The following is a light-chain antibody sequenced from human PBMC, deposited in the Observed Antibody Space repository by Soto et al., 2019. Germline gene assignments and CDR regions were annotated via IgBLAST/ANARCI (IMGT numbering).Light chain of an antibody. CDR2: EGT. V-gene: IGLV2-14*02. CDR1: SSDVGSYNL. J-gene: IGLJ1*01. Sequence: QSVLTQPASVSGSPGQSITISCTGTSSDVGSYNLVSWYQQHPGKAPKLMIYEGTKRPSGLSNRFSGSKSGNTASLTISGLQAEDEADYFCSSYSISTAYLFGTGTKVTVL. CDR3: SSYSISTAYL.